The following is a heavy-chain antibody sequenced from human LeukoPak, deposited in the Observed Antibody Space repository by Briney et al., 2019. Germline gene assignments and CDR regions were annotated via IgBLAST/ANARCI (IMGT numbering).Heavy chain of an antibody. CDR1: GFTFSSCE. CDR3: ASQYSSSGDYFDY. D-gene: IGHD6-13*01. V-gene: IGHV3-48*03. J-gene: IGHJ4*02. CDR2: ISSSGSTI. Sequence: GRSLRLSCAASGFTFSSCEMNWVRQAPGKGLEWVSSISSSGSTIYYADSVKGRFTISRDNAKNSLYLQMSSLRAEDTAVYYCASQYSSSGDYFDYGGQGTLVTVSS.